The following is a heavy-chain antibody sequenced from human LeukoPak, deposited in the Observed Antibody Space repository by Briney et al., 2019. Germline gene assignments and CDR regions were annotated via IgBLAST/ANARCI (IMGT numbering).Heavy chain of an antibody. V-gene: IGHV1-46*01. Sequence: ASVKVSCKASGYTFTSYYMHWVRQAPGQGLEWMGIINPSGGSTSYAQKFQSRVTMTRDTSTSTVYMELSSLRSEDTAVYYCAISYYYYYGMDVWGQGTTVTVSS. CDR1: GYTFTSYY. CDR3: AISYYYYYGMDV. CDR2: INPSGGST. J-gene: IGHJ6*02.